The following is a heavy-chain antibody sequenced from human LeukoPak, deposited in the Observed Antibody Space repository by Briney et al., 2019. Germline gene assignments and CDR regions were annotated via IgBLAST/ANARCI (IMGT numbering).Heavy chain of an antibody. CDR1: GGSFSGYY. D-gene: IGHD5-18*01. CDR2: INHSGGT. J-gene: IGHJ4*02. Sequence: SETLSLTCAVYGGSFSGYYWSWIRQPPGKGLERIGEINHSGGTNYNPSLKSRVTISVDTSKNQFSLKLSAVTAADTAVYYCARATYSYGYHYFDYWGQGTLVTVSS. CDR3: ARATYSYGYHYFDY. V-gene: IGHV4-34*01.